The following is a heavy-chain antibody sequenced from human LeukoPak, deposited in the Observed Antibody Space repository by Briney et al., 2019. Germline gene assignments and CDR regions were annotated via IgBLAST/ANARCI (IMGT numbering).Heavy chain of an antibody. CDR1: GGSFSGYY. CDR2: INHSGST. CDR3: ASRPLGYCSGGSCYSSY. V-gene: IGHV4-34*01. Sequence: PSETLSLTCAVYGGSFSGYYWSWIRQPPGKGLEWIGEINHSGSTNYNPSLKSRVTIPVDTSKNQFSLKLSSVTAADTAVYYCASRPLGYCSGGSCYSSYWGQGTLVTVSS. J-gene: IGHJ4*02. D-gene: IGHD2-15*01.